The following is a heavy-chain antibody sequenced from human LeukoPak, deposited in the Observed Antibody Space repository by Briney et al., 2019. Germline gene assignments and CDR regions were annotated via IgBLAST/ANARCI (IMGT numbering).Heavy chain of an antibody. CDR3: ARQGSGGRAFDI. CDR2: IYSSGST. CDR1: GGSISSSTYY. J-gene: IGHJ3*02. V-gene: IGHV4-61*05. Sequence: KPSETLSLTCTVSGGSISSSTYYWSWIRQPPGKGLEWIGYIYSSGSTNSNPSLKSRVTISVDTSKSQFSLKMTSVTAADTAVYYCARQGSGGRAFDIWGQGTMVTVSS. D-gene: IGHD1-26*01.